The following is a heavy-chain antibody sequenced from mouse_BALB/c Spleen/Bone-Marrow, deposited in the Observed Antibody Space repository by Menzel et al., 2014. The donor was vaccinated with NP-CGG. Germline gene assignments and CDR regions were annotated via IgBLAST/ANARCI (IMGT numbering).Heavy chain of an antibody. CDR3: ARGLRWCFDV. CDR1: GYSFTSYW. D-gene: IGHD1-1*01. V-gene: IGHV1-5*01. CDR2: IYPGNSDT. Sequence: EVKVEESGTVLARPGASVKMSCKASGYSFTSYWMHWVKERPGQGLEWIGAIYPGNSDTSYNQKFKGKAKLTAATSASTAYMELSSLTNDDAAVYYCARGLRWCFDVWGAGTTVTVSS. J-gene: IGHJ1*01.